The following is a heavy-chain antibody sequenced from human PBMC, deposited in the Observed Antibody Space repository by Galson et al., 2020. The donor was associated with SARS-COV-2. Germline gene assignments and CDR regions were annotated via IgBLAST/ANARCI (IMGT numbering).Heavy chain of an antibody. D-gene: IGHD3-16*01. Sequence: SETLSLTCAVYGGSFSGYYWSWIRQPPGKGLEWIGEINSSGSTNYNPSLKSRVTISVDTSKNHFSLKLSSVTAADTAVYYCAREENFFLGGTATRMCSFDCGGRGTLPTVSS. J-gene: IGHJ4*02. CDR2: INSSGST. CDR1: GGSFSGYY. CDR3: AREENFFLGGTATRMCSFDC. V-gene: IGHV4-34*01.